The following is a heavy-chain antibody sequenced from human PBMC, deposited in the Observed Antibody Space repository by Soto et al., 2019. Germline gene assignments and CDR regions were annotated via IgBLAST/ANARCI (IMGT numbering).Heavy chain of an antibody. J-gene: IGHJ4*02. Sequence: QITLKESGPTLVKPTQTLTLTCTLSGFSLSTTTVGVGWIRQPPGKALEWLALIYWDDDRRYTPSLKNRLTTTKDTFGGQVVLTTATMDPEDTAIYTGTRITPVDFKGYYFDYWGPANLVTLSS. CDR1: GFSLSTTTVG. V-gene: IGHV2-5*02. CDR3: TRITPVDFKGYYFDY. CDR2: IYWDDDR. D-gene: IGHD6-13*01.